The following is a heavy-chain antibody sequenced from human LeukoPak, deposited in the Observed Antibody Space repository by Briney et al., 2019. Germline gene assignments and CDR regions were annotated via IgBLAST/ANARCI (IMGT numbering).Heavy chain of an antibody. J-gene: IGHJ4*02. CDR1: GFEFSIHD. CDR2: ISGSGTDT. V-gene: IGHV3-23*01. D-gene: IGHD6-13*01. Sequence: GGSLRLSCVASGFEFSIHDMSWGRQAPGKGPEWVSSISGSGTDTYYTDSVKGRFTISRDNSKNTLYLQMNSLRAEDTAVYYCARGGYSSSWYGDYYFDYWGQGTLVTVSS. CDR3: ARGGYSSSWYGDYYFDY.